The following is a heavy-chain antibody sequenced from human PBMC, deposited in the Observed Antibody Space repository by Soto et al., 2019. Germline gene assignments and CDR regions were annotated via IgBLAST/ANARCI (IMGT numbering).Heavy chain of an antibody. D-gene: IGHD6-13*01. CDR3: ARGIIAAAGTWYFDY. CDR1: GGTFSSYA. V-gene: IGHV1-69*01. CDR2: IIPIFGTA. J-gene: IGHJ4*02. Sequence: QVQLVQSGAEVRKPGSSEKVSCKASGGTFSSYAISWVRQAPGQGLEWMGGIIPIFGTANYAQKFQGRVTITAAESTSTAYMDLSSLRSEDTAVYYCARGIIAAAGTWYFDYWGQGTLVTVSS.